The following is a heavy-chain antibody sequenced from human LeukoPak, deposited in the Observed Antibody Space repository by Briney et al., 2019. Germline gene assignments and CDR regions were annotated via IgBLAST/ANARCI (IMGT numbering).Heavy chain of an antibody. CDR1: GFTFSTYA. CDR2: MSYDGTNK. CDR3: ARPTTASTIYEYYFDY. V-gene: IGHV3-30-3*01. D-gene: IGHD4-11*01. J-gene: IGHJ4*02. Sequence: GGSLRLSCAASGFTFSTYAMHWVRQAPGKGLEWVAVMSYDGTNKYYADSVKGRFTISRDNSKNTLYLEMSSLRAEDTAAYYCARPTTASTIYEYYFDYWGQGTLVTVSS.